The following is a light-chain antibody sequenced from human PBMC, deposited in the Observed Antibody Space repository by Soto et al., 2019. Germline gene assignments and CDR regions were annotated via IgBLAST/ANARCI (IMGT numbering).Light chain of an antibody. V-gene: IGKV3-20*01. CDR2: GAS. J-gene: IGKJ1*01. CDR1: QGVSRY. CDR3: QHYGFSPRWT. Sequence: EIVLTQSPATLSLSPGERATLSCRASQGVSRYLAWYQQKPGQAPRLLIYGASRRATGIPDRFSGSGSGTDFTLTISRLEPEDFAVYYCQHYGFSPRWTFGQGTKVDIK.